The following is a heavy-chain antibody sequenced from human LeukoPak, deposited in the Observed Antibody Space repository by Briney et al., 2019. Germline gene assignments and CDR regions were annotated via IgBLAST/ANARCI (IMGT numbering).Heavy chain of an antibody. V-gene: IGHV3-23*01. CDR2: ISRSGGST. J-gene: IGHJ4*02. D-gene: IGHD6-13*01. CDR1: GFTFSSYA. Sequence: GGSLRLSCAASGFTFSSYAMSWLRQAPGKGLEWVSAISRSGGSTYYADSVKGRFTISRDNSKNTLYLQMNSLRAEDTAVYYCAKVRTIAAAGRFDYWGQGTLVTVSS. CDR3: AKVRTIAAAGRFDY.